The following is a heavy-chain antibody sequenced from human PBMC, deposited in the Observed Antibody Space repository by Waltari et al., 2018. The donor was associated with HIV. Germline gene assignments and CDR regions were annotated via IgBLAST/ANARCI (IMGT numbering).Heavy chain of an antibody. Sequence: EVQLVQSRKEIKKPGESLKISCKGSGSKFNTYWIGWVRQMPGKGLEWMGIINPGNSDTRYSLSSQGQVTISADTSVTTAYLHWRSLKASDTAKYYCVVGPHYFDGPEGRGRLDYFQNWGQGTLVTVSS. D-gene: IGHD3-9*01. J-gene: IGHJ1*01. V-gene: IGHV5-51*01. CDR3: VVGPHYFDGPEGRGRLDYFQN. CDR2: INPGNSDT. CDR1: GSKFNTYW.